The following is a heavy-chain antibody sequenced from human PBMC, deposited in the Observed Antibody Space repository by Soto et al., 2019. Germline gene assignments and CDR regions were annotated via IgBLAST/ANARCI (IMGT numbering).Heavy chain of an antibody. J-gene: IGHJ4*02. CDR1: GFTFSSYS. V-gene: IGHV3-48*02. Sequence: EVQLVESGGGLVQPGGSLRLSCAASGFTFSSYSMNWVRQAPGKGLEWGSYISSSSSTIYYADSVKGRFTIARDNAKNSLYLQMNSLRDEDTAVYYCARGSTLSIGSGENDYWGQGTLVTVSS. D-gene: IGHD3-10*01. CDR3: ARGSTLSIGSGENDY. CDR2: ISSSSSTI.